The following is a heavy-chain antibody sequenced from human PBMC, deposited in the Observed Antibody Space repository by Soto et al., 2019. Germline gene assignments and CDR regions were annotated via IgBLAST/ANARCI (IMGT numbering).Heavy chain of an antibody. CDR1: GGTFSSYA. J-gene: IGHJ4*02. Sequence: SVKVSCKASGGTFSSYAISWVRQAPGQGLEWMGGIIPIFGTANYAQKFQGRVTITADESTSTAYMELSSLRSEDTAVYYCARQDDSSGYYRAPLDYWGQGTLVTLSS. V-gene: IGHV1-69*13. D-gene: IGHD3-22*01. CDR2: IIPIFGTA. CDR3: ARQDDSSGYYRAPLDY.